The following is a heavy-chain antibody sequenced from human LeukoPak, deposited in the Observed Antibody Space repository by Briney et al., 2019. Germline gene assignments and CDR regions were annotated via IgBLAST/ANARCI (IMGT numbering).Heavy chain of an antibody. CDR1: GFTFSSYA. CDR2: ISGSGGST. V-gene: IGHV3-23*01. Sequence: GGSLRLSCAASGFTFSSYAMSWVRQAPGKGLEWVSAISGSGGSTYYADSVKGRFTISRDNSKNTLYLQMNSLRAEDTAVYYCARDRGLLWFGERTFDPWGQGTLVTVSS. D-gene: IGHD3-10*01. CDR3: ARDRGLLWFGERTFDP. J-gene: IGHJ5*02.